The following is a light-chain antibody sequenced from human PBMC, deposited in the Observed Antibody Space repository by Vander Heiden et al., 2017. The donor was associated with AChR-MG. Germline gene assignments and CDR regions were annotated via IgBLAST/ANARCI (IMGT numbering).Light chain of an antibody. CDR3: QLSYSLEYT. V-gene: IGKV1-39*01. CDR2: TAS. Sequence: DIQMTQSPSSLTASIGDRVTITCRASQSIDTYLNWYQQKPGRAPKLLIYTASNLQSGVPSRFSGSGSGTIFTLTISSLRPEDPATYYCQLSYSLEYTFGQGTKLEIK. CDR1: QSIDTY. J-gene: IGKJ2*01.